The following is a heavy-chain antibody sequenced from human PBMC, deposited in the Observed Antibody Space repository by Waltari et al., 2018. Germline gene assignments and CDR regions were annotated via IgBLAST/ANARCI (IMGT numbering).Heavy chain of an antibody. D-gene: IGHD6-19*01. Sequence: QVQLQESGPGLVKPSETLSLTCTVSGGSISSYYWSWIRQPPGKGLEWIGYIYYSGSTNYNPSLKSRVTISVDTSKNQFSLKLSSVTAADTAVYYCARVGEAVYSSGWRFDYWGQGTLVTVSS. CDR3: ARVGEAVYSSGWRFDY. CDR2: IYYSGST. J-gene: IGHJ4*02. V-gene: IGHV4-59*01. CDR1: GGSISSYY.